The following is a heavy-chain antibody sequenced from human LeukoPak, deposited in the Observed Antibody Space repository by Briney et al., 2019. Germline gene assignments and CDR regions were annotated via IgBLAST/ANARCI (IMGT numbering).Heavy chain of an antibody. Sequence: PGGSLRLSCAASGFSFSSFSMNWVRQAPGKGLEWVSYISGGSSFTYYVDSVKGRFTISRDNAKNSLYLQMNSLRAEDTALYYCARDAVLRNIAAAGYFDYWGQGTLVTVSS. CDR3: ARDAVLRNIAAAGYFDY. CDR2: ISGGSSFT. D-gene: IGHD6-13*01. J-gene: IGHJ4*02. V-gene: IGHV3-21*04. CDR1: GFSFSSFS.